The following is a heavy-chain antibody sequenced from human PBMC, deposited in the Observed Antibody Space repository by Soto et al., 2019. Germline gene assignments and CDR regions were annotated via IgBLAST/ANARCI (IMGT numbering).Heavy chain of an antibody. J-gene: IGHJ5*02. D-gene: IGHD3-22*01. CDR3: ARVREDDSSGYHGDNWFDP. Sequence: SETLSLTCTVSGGSISSGDYYWSWIRQPPGKGLEWIGYIHYSGSTYYNPSLKSRVTISVDTSKNQFSLKLSSVTAADTAVYYCARVREDDSSGYHGDNWFDPWGQGTLVTVSS. V-gene: IGHV4-30-4*01. CDR2: IHYSGST. CDR1: GGSISSGDYY.